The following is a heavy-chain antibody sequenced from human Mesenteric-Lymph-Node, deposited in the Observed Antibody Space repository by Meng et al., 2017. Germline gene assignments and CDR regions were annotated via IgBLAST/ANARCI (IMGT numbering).Heavy chain of an antibody. CDR3: AKERARGSGSYWAL. Sequence: ASVKVSCKASGYTFTAYYIHWVRQAPGQGLEWMAWSDPSSGGTIYAQRFQGRVTLTRDTSISTAYMELSSLTSDDTAVYYCAKERARGSGSYWALWGPGTLVTVSS. CDR2: SDPSSGGT. D-gene: IGHD3-10*01. CDR1: GYTFTAYY. J-gene: IGHJ4*02. V-gene: IGHV1-2*02.